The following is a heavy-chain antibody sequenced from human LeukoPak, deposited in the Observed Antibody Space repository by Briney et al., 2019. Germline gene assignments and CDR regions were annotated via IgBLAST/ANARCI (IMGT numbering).Heavy chain of an antibody. CDR3: AREPHDYVWGSFRFGGTHFDV. D-gene: IGHD3-16*02. J-gene: IGHJ3*01. CDR1: GFTFSNYE. V-gene: IGHV3-48*03. CDR2: ISSSGGAT. Sequence: GGSLRLSCAASGFTFSNYEMNWVRQAPGKGREWVSYISSSGGATYYADSVKGRFTLSRDNAKNSLYLQMNSLRAEDTAVYYCAREPHDYVWGSFRFGGTHFDVWGQGTMVTVSS.